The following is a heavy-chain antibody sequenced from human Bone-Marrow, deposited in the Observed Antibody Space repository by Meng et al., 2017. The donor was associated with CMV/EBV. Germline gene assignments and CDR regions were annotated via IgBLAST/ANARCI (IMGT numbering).Heavy chain of an antibody. V-gene: IGHV4-30-4*08. CDR3: ARGREAVPAASLGLGMDV. Sequence: SEILSPTCTVPGGSTSSGDYYWSWIRQPPGKGLEWIGYIYYSGSTYYNPSLKSRVTISVDTSKNQFSLQLSSVTAADTAVYYCARGREAVPAASLGLGMDVWGQGTTVTVSS. J-gene: IGHJ6*02. CDR2: IYYSGST. CDR1: GGSTSSGDYY. D-gene: IGHD2-2*01.